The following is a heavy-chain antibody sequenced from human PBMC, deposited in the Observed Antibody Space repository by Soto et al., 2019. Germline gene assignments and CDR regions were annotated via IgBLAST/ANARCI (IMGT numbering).Heavy chain of an antibody. CDR1: GFTFKNYD. V-gene: IGHV3-23*01. J-gene: IGHJ4*02. Sequence: EVELLESGGGLVQPGGSLRLSCVASGFTFKNYDMRWIRQAPGKGLEWVSGISGSGGVTYYADSVKGRFTISRDHSKNTIYQQMNSLRAEDTAIYYSAKNRQFRSYYESAGHYDNWGQGTLVTVSS. CDR3: AKNRQFRSYYESAGHYDN. CDR2: ISGSGGVT. D-gene: IGHD3-10*01.